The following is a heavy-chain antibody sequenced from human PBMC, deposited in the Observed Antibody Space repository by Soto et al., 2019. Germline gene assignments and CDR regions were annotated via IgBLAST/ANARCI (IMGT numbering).Heavy chain of an antibody. D-gene: IGHD6-13*01. J-gene: IGHJ6*02. CDR2: INHSGST. Sequence: SETLSLTCAVYGGSFSGYYWSWIRQPPGKGLEWIGEINHSGSTYYNPSLNSQVTISVDTSKNQFSLNVISVTAADTAVYYCRRSSRYSTDVWGQGTTVTVSS. CDR3: RRSSRYSTDV. CDR1: GGSFSGYY. V-gene: IGHV4-34*01.